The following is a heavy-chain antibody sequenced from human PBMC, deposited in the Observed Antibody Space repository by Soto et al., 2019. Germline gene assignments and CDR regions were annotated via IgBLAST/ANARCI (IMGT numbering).Heavy chain of an antibody. Sequence: EVQLVESGGGLVQPGGSLRLSCAASGFTFSSYWMSWVRQAPGKGLEWVANIKQDGSEKYYVDSVKGRFTISRDNAKNSLYLQMKSLRAEDTAVYYCARPPAYYYDSSGYYYFDYWGQGTLVTVSS. CDR3: ARPPAYYYDSSGYYYFDY. CDR2: IKQDGSEK. CDR1: GFTFSSYW. V-gene: IGHV3-7*05. D-gene: IGHD3-22*01. J-gene: IGHJ4*02.